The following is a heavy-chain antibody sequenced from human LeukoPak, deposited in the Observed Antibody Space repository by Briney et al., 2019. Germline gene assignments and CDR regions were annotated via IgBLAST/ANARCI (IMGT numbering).Heavy chain of an antibody. CDR2: ISSNGGST. Sequence: GGSLRLSCSASGFTFSTNSMHWVRQAPGKGLEFVSAISSNGGSTYYADSVKGRFTISRDNSKNTLYLQMSSLRAEDTAVYYCVTVGMTSIWSYLRFDPRGQGTLVSVSS. D-gene: IGHD1-26*01. CDR3: VTVGMTSIWSYLRFDP. V-gene: IGHV3-64D*08. J-gene: IGHJ5*02. CDR1: GFTFSTNS.